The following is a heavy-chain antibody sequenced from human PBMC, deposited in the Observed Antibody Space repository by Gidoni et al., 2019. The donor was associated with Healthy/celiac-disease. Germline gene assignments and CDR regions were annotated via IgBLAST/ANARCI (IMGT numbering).Heavy chain of an antibody. V-gene: IGHV4-34*01. Sequence: QVQLQQWDAGLLYPSETLPLTCAVSAGCCSGYYCRWIPHPPWKGREWSGEINHSGSTNYNPSIKSRVTISVDTSKNKFSMKLSSVTAADTAVYYCARGPARRITMIVAHSRGNYYYYMDVWGKGTTVTVSS. J-gene: IGHJ6*03. CDR3: ARGPARRITMIVAHSRGNYYYYMDV. CDR1: AGCCSGYY. CDR2: INHSGST. D-gene: IGHD3-22*01.